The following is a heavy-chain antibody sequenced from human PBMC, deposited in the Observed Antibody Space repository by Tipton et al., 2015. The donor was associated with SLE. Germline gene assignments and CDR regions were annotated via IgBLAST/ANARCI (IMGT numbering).Heavy chain of an antibody. CDR2: IKQDGSEK. CDR3: ARKSIAAVGDY. Sequence: LRLSCAASGFTFGSYWMSWVRQAPGKGLEWVANIKQDGSEKYYVDSVKGRFTISRDNAKNSLYLQMNSLRAEDTAVYYCARKSIAAVGDYWGQGTLVTVSS. D-gene: IGHD6-13*01. V-gene: IGHV3-7*05. J-gene: IGHJ4*02. CDR1: GFTFGSYW.